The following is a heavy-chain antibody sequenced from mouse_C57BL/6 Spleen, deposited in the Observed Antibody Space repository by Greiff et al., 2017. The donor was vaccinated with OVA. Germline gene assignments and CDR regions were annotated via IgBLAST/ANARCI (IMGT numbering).Heavy chain of an antibody. CDR2: ISSGGDYI. D-gene: IGHD2-1*01. CDR1: GFTFSSYA. J-gene: IGHJ3*01. Sequence: EVQGVESGEGLVKPGGSLKLSCAASGFTFSSYAMSWVRQTPEKRLEWVAYISSGGDYIYYADTVKGRFTISRDNARNTLYLQMSSLKSEDTAMYYCTRDGNYGNPFAYWGQGTLVTVSA. V-gene: IGHV5-9-1*02. CDR3: TRDGNYGNPFAY.